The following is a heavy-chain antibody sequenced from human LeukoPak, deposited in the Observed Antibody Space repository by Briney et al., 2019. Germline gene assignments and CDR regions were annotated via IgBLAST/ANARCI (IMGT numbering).Heavy chain of an antibody. D-gene: IGHD2-2*01. J-gene: IGHJ4*02. CDR3: ARDGRYCSSTSCYEFFDY. CDR1: GGSISSYY. V-gene: IGHV4-4*07. CDR2: IYTSGST. Sequence: SETLSLTCTVSGGSISSYYWSWIRQPAGKGLEWIGRIYTSGSTNYNPSLKSRVTMSVDTSKNQFSLKLSSVTAADTAVYYCARDGRYCSSTSCYEFFDYWGQGTLVTVSS.